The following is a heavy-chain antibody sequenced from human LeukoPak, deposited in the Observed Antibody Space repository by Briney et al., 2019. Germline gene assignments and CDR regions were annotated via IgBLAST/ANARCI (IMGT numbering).Heavy chain of an antibody. J-gene: IGHJ4*02. CDR3: ARGVPAALDY. Sequence: SETLSLTCTVSGGSISSGGYYWSWIRQPPGKDLEWIGYIYHSGSTYYNPSLKSRVTISVDRSKNQFSLKLSSVTAADTAVYYCARGVPAALDYWGQGTLVTVSS. CDR1: GGSISSGGYY. CDR2: IYHSGST. D-gene: IGHD2-2*01. V-gene: IGHV4-30-2*01.